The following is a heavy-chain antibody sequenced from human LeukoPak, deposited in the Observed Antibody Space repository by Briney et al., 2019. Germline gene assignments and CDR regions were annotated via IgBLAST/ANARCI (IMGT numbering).Heavy chain of an antibody. CDR1: GFTFSSYA. CDR2: ISYDGSNK. CDR3: ASIAYFDY. Sequence: GGSLRLSCAASGFTFSSYAMHWVRRAPGEGVERVAVISYDGSNKYYADSVKGRFTISRDNSKNTLYLQMNSLRAEDTAVYYCASIAYFDYWGQGTLVTVSS. V-gene: IGHV3-30*04. J-gene: IGHJ4*02. D-gene: IGHD6-13*01.